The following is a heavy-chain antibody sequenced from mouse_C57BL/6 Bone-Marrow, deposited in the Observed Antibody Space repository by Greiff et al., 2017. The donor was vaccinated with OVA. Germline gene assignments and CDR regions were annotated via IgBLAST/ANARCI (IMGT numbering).Heavy chain of an antibody. CDR3: AFYYGSSYRYFDV. J-gene: IGHJ1*03. CDR1: GYSFTDYK. D-gene: IGHD1-1*01. Sequence: VQLQQSGPELVKPGASVKISCKASGYSFTDYKMNWVKQSNGKSLELIGVINPNYGTTSYNQKFKGKATLTVDQSSSTAYMQLNSLTSEDSAVYYCAFYYGSSYRYFDVWGTGTTVTVSS. V-gene: IGHV1-39*01. CDR2: INPNYGTT.